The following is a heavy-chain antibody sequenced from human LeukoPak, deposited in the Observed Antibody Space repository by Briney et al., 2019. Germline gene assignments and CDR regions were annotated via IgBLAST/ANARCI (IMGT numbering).Heavy chain of an antibody. J-gene: IGHJ6*03. CDR2: IIPIFGTA. CDR3: ACETRGSIYYMDV. V-gene: IGHV1-69*05. D-gene: IGHD6-13*01. Sequence: GASVKVSCKASGGTFSSYAISWVRQAPGQGREWMGGIIPIFGTANYAQKFQGRVTITTDESTSTADMELSSLRAEDTAGCYCACETRGSIYYMDVWGKGTTVTVSS. CDR1: GGTFSSYA.